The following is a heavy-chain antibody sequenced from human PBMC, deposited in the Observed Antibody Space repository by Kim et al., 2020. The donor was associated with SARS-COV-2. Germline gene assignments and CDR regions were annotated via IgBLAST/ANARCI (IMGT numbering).Heavy chain of an antibody. CDR1: GGSFSGYS. D-gene: IGHD2-15*01. Sequence: SETLSLTCDVYGGSFSGYSWDWIRQPPGKGLEWIGGINPSGSTNYNPSLKSRVAISVDTSKTQVSLNLNSVTAADTAVYYCRIVGSDFDYWGQWTLVTVAS. J-gene: IGHJ4*02. V-gene: IGHV4-34*01. CDR2: INPSGST. CDR3: RIVGSDFDY.